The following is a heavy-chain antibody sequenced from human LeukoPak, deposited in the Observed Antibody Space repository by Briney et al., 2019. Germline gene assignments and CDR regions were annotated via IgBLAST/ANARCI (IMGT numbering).Heavy chain of an antibody. CDR2: IYYSGST. Sequence: SETLSLTCTVSGYSISSGYYWSWIRQPPGKGLEWIGYIYYSGSTNYNPSLKSRVTISVDTSKNQFSLKLSSVTAADTAVYYCARDDATGELWFMVWGQGTLVTVSS. CDR3: ARDDATGELWFMV. D-gene: IGHD5-18*01. V-gene: IGHV4-61*01. J-gene: IGHJ4*02. CDR1: GYSISSGYY.